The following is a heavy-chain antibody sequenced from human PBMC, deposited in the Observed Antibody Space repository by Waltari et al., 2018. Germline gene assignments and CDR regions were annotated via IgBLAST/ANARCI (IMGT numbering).Heavy chain of an antibody. D-gene: IGHD3-10*01. CDR1: GASISSTSYY. J-gene: IGHJ4*02. Sequence: QLQLQESGQGLVKPSETLSLTCTVSGASISSTSYYWGWIRQPPGTGQEWSGSVYYSGSTYYNPSLKSRVTISVDTSKNQFSLKLSSVTAADTAVYYCARRDYGANFDYWGQGTLVTVSS. CDR2: VYYSGST. CDR3: ARRDYGANFDY. V-gene: IGHV4-39*01.